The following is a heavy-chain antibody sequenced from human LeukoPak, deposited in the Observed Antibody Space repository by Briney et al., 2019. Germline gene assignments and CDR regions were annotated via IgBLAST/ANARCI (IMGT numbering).Heavy chain of an antibody. CDR3: ARDGLYYDSSGYYYAGFDGLVY. CDR2: IYYSGST. D-gene: IGHD3-22*01. CDR1: GGSISSGGYY. Sequence: SETLSLTCTVSGGSISSGGYYWSWIRQHPGKGLEWIGYIYYSGSTYYNPSLKSRVTISVDTSKNQFSLKLSSVTAADTAMYYCARDGLYYDSSGYYYAGFDGLVYWGQGTLVTVSS. J-gene: IGHJ4*02. V-gene: IGHV4-31*03.